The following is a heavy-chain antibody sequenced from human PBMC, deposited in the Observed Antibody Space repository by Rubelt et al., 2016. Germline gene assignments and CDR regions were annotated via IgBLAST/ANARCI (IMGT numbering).Heavy chain of an antibody. Sequence: QVQLVQSGAEVKKPGASVKVSCKASGYTFTGYYMHWVRQAPGQGLEWMGWINPNSGGTNYAQKFQGRVTMTRETSISTAYMELSRLRSDDTAEDYCARGSASATTLFALVSCENTPSDTSSVAVGCLAQDF. CDR3: ARGSASATTLFALVSCENTPSDTSSVAVGCLAQDF. CDR2: INPNSGGT. J-gene: IGHJ1*01. CDR1: GYTFTGYY. D-gene: IGHD6-25*01. V-gene: IGHV1-2*02.